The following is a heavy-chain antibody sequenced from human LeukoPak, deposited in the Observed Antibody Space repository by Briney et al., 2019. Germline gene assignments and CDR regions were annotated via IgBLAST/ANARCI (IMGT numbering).Heavy chain of an antibody. J-gene: IGHJ4*02. CDR3: AKDYIWWLRSWYFDY. V-gene: IGHV3-23*01. D-gene: IGHD2-8*02. Sequence: PGGSLRLSCVASGFTFSSFTMNWVRQAPGKGLEWVSGISGSASSTFYADSVKGRFTISRDNSKNTLYLQMNSLRAEDMAVYYCAKDYIWWLRSWYFDYRGQGTLVTVSS. CDR1: GFTFSSFT. CDR2: ISGSASST.